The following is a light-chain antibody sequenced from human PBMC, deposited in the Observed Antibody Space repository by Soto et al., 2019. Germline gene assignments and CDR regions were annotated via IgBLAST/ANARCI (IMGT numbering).Light chain of an antibody. Sequence: EIVLTQSPATLSLSPGERATLSCRASQSVSSYLAWYQQKPGQAPRLLIYDASNRATGIPARFSGSGSGTDFTLTISSLEPEDVAVYYCQQRSNWPPYTFGQGTTLESK. J-gene: IGKJ2*01. V-gene: IGKV3-11*01. CDR2: DAS. CDR1: QSVSSY. CDR3: QQRSNWPPYT.